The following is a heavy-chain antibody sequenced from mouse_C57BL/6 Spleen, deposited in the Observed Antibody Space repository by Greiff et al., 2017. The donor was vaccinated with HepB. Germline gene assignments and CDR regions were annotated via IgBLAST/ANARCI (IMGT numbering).Heavy chain of an antibody. D-gene: IGHD1-1*01. CDR1: GYAFSSSW. CDR2: IYPGDGDT. V-gene: IGHV1-82*01. Sequence: QVQLQQSGPELVKPGASVKISCKASGYAFSSSWMNWVKQRPGKGLEWIGRIYPGDGDTNYNGKFNGKATLTVDTSSSTAYMQLNSLTSKDSAVYYCARARYYGSSPCAMDYWGQGTSVTVSS. CDR3: ARARYYGSSPCAMDY. J-gene: IGHJ4*01.